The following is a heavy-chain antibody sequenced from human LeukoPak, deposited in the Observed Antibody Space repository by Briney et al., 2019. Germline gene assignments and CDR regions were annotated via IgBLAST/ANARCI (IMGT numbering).Heavy chain of an antibody. CDR3: AKEVSRLLDY. D-gene: IGHD2/OR15-2a*01. CDR2: ISGSGGNT. Sequence: GRSLRLSCAASGFTFSSYAMSWVRQAPGKGLEWVSGISGSGGNTYYADSVKGRFTISRDNSKNSLYLQMNSLRAEDTAVYYCAKEVSRLLDYWGQGTLVTVSS. V-gene: IGHV3-23*01. J-gene: IGHJ4*02. CDR1: GFTFSSYA.